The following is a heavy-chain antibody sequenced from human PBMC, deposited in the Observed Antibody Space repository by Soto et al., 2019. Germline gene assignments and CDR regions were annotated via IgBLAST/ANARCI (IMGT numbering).Heavy chain of an antibody. CDR3: ARGDKYSGFDS. CDR1: GYSFTSYD. D-gene: IGHD5-12*01. V-gene: IGHV1-8*01. Sequence: QVQLVQSGAEVKKPGASVKVSCKTSGYSFTSYDINWVRQVPGQGLEWMGWMNTQFDNTGYAQTFQGRVTMTRDTYIETAYMELNILMSDDTAVYYCARGDKYSGFDSWGQGTLVTVSS. CDR2: MNTQFDNT. J-gene: IGHJ5*01.